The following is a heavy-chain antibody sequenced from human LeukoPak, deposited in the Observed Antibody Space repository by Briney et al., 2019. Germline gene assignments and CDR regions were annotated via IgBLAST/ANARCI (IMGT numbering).Heavy chain of an antibody. CDR1: GFTFSTYY. D-gene: IGHD5-18*01. J-gene: IGHJ4*02. CDR3: ARDLGGYSYGSHFDY. Sequence: GGSLRLSCAASGFTFSTYYMNWVRQAPGRGLEWVSSITTSSSYIYYADSVKGRFTISRDNAKNSLYLQMNSLRAEDTAVYYCARDLGGYSYGSHFDYWGQGTLVTVSS. CDR2: ITTSSSYI. V-gene: IGHV3-21*01.